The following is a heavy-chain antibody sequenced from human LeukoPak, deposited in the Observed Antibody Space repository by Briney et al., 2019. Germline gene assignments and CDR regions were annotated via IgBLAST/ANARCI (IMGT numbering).Heavy chain of an antibody. V-gene: IGHV4-59*08. Sequence: PSETLSLTCTVSGGLISSYYWSWIRQPPGKGLEWIGYIHYSGSTNYNPSLKSRVTISVDTSKNQFSLKLSSVTAADTAVYYCARHRSYYDSSGYTYDAFDIWGQGTMVTVSS. J-gene: IGHJ3*02. CDR2: IHYSGST. CDR1: GGLISSYY. D-gene: IGHD3-22*01. CDR3: ARHRSYYDSSGYTYDAFDI.